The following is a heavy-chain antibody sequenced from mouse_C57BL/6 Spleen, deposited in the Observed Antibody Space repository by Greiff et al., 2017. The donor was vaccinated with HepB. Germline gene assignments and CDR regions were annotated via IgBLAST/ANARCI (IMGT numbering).Heavy chain of an antibody. Sequence: EVQLQQSGTVLARPGASVKMSCKTSGYTFTSYWMHWVKQRPGQGLEWIGGIYPGNSDTSYNQKFKGKAKLTVATSASTAYMELSSLTDEDSAFSYCSRVKGIYYNYGGFAYWGQGTLVTVSA. CDR1: GYTFTSYW. J-gene: IGHJ3*01. D-gene: IGHD2-4*01. CDR2: IYPGNSDT. CDR3: SRVKGIYYNYGGFAY. V-gene: IGHV1-5*01.